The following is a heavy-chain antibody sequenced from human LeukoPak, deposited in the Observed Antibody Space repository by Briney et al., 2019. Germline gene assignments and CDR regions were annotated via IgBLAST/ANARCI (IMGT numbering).Heavy chain of an antibody. V-gene: IGHV1-2*02. D-gene: IGHD5-18*01. J-gene: IGHJ3*02. Sequence: ASVKVSYKASGYTFTGYYMHWVRQAPGQGLEWMGWINPNSGGTNYAQKFQGRVTMTRDTSISTAYMEVSRLRSDDTGVYYCARDLDTAMVGAFDIWGQGTMVTVSS. CDR1: GYTFTGYY. CDR3: ARDLDTAMVGAFDI. CDR2: INPNSGGT.